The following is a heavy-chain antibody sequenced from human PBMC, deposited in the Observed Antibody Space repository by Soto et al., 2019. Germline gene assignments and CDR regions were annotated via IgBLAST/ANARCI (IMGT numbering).Heavy chain of an antibody. CDR2: ISGSGGST. CDR1: GFTFSSYA. Sequence: GGSLRLSCAASGFTFSSYAMSWVRQAPGKGLEWVSAISGSGGSTYYADSVKGRFTISRDNSKNSLYLQMNSLRAEDTAVYYCARGITYYYDSSGYYGFDYWGQGTLVTVSS. V-gene: IGHV3-23*01. J-gene: IGHJ4*02. CDR3: ARGITYYYDSSGYYGFDY. D-gene: IGHD3-22*01.